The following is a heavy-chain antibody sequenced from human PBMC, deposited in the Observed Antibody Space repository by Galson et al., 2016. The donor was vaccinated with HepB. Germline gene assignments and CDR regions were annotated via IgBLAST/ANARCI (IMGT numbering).Heavy chain of an antibody. CDR2: ISSSSSSI. CDR3: ATQYCSGGSCYSAAPGYWYFDL. Sequence: SLRLSCAASGFTFSSYTMNWVRQAPGKGLEWVSYISSSSSSIYYADSVKGRFTISRDNAKNSLYLQMNSLRDKDMAVYYCATQYCSGGSCYSAAPGYWYFDLWGRGTLVTVSA. CDR1: GFTFSSYT. D-gene: IGHD2-15*01. V-gene: IGHV3-48*02. J-gene: IGHJ2*01.